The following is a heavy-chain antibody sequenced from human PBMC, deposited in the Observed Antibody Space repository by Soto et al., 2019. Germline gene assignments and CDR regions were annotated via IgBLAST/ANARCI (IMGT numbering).Heavy chain of an antibody. CDR3: ARGGSSSDNGMDV. D-gene: IGHD3-16*01. Sequence: PGGSLRLSCAASGFTFSRYTMNWVRQTPGKGLEWVSYISSGSLSIYYADSVKGRFTVSRDNAKNSLSLQMNSLRDEDTAVYYCARGGSSSDNGMDVWGQGTTVTVS. J-gene: IGHJ6*02. CDR2: ISSGSLSI. CDR1: GFTFSRYT. V-gene: IGHV3-48*02.